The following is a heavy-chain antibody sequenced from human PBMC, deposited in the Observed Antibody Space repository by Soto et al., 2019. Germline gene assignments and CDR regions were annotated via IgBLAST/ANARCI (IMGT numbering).Heavy chain of an antibody. Sequence: SGPTLVNPTQTLTLTCTFSGFSLSTSGMCVSWIRQPPGKALEWLALIDWDDDKYYSTSLKTRLTISKDTSKNQVVLTMTNMDPVDTATYYCARIRSRYSSSWYYYYGMDVWGQGTTVTVSS. J-gene: IGHJ6*02. V-gene: IGHV2-70*01. CDR3: ARIRSRYSSSWYYYYGMDV. CDR2: IDWDDDK. D-gene: IGHD6-13*01. CDR1: GFSLSTSGMC.